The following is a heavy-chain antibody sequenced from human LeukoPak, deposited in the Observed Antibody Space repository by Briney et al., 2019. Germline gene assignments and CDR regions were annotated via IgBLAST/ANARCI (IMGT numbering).Heavy chain of an antibody. D-gene: IGHD3-10*01. V-gene: IGHV4-59*08. Sequence: SETLSLTCTVSGGSISSYYWSWIRQPPGKGLEWIGYIYYSGSTNYNPSLKSRVTISVDTSKNQFSLKLSSVTAADTAVYYCARHPGAAYYYYGMDVWGQGTTVTVSS. CDR3: ARHPGAAYYYYGMDV. CDR2: IYYSGST. CDR1: GGSISSYY. J-gene: IGHJ6*02.